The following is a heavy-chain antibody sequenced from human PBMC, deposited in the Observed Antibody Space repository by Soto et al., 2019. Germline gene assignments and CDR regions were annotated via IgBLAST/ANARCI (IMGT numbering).Heavy chain of an antibody. D-gene: IGHD1-26*01. V-gene: IGHV3-23*01. CDR1: GFPFRTYA. CDR3: AKETSSGSYGVYYGMDV. CDR2: IIVNGERS. J-gene: IGHJ6*02. Sequence: GGSLRLSCVASGFPFRTYAMSWVRRAPGKGLEWVSPIIVNGERSYYADAVKGRFTISRDNSENTLYLEMNSLRAEDTAVYYCAKETSSGSYGVYYGMDVWGQGTTVTVSS.